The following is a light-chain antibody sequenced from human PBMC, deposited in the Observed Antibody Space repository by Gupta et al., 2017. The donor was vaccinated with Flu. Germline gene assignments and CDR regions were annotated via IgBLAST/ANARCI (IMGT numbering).Light chain of an antibody. Sequence: FILTQPHSVSESPGPTVVISCTRSTGNIADNYVQWYQQRPGSAPTILIYEDNKRPSGVPDRCSGSIDSSSNAASLTISGLKTEDEADYYCHSYDIRNVWVFGGGTKLTVL. CDR1: TGNIADNY. J-gene: IGLJ3*02. CDR3: HSYDIRNVWV. CDR2: EDN. V-gene: IGLV6-57*03.